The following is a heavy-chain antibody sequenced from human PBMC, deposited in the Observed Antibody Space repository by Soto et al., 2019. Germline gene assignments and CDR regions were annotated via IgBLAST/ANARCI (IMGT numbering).Heavy chain of an antibody. CDR3: ARAVTWGLDV. CDR1: GFTFSLYS. Sequence: EVQLVESGGGLVQPGGSLRLSCAASGFTFSLYSMSWVRPAPGKGLEWVSYISRSSTGIHYADSVKGRFTISRDDATNSMHLQMNSLRDWDTAVYYCARAVTWGLDVWGQGTTVSISS. CDR2: ISRSSTGI. J-gene: IGHJ6*02. V-gene: IGHV3-48*02. D-gene: IGHD3-10*01.